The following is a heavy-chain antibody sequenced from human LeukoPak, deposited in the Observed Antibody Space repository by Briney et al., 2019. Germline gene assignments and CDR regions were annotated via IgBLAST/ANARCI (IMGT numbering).Heavy chain of an antibody. Sequence: PSETLALTCTVSGGSISSSSYYWGWIRQPPGKGLEWIGSIYYSGSTYYNPSLKSRVTISVDTSKNQFSLKLSSVTAADTAVYYCERLYPEEYNWNYPTFFDYWGQGTLVTVSS. J-gene: IGHJ4*02. V-gene: IGHV4-39*01. D-gene: IGHD1-7*01. CDR1: GGSISSSSYY. CDR2: IYYSGST. CDR3: ERLYPEEYNWNYPTFFDY.